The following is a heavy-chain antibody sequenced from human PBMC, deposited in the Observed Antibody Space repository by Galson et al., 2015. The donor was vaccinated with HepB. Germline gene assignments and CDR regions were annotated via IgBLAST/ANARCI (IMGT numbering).Heavy chain of an antibody. D-gene: IGHD2-2*01. V-gene: IGHV3-23*01. J-gene: IGHJ4*02. Sequence: SLRLSCAASGFTFSNYAMSWVRQAPGKGLEWVSSISGSGGSTYYADSVKGRFTISRDNSKNTIYMRMNSLSAEDTAIYYCAKARCTTTSCYGGDFDYWGQGTLVTVSS. CDR3: AKARCTTTSCYGGDFDY. CDR1: GFTFSNYA. CDR2: ISGSGGST.